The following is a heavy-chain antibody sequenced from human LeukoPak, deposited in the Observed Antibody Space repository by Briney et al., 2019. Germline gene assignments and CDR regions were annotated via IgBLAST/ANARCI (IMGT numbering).Heavy chain of an antibody. J-gene: IGHJ4*02. V-gene: IGHV3-23*01. D-gene: IGHD2-2*01. CDR1: GFTFSSYV. CDR3: ARVRSGCYACDFDY. Sequence: GGSLRLSCVASGFTFSSYVMSWVRQPPGKWLEWVSSLGGTNGYTYYADSVKGRFSISRYNSQNTLYLQMNSLRAEDTALYYCARVRSGCYACDFDYWGQGTLVTVSS. CDR2: LGGTNGYT.